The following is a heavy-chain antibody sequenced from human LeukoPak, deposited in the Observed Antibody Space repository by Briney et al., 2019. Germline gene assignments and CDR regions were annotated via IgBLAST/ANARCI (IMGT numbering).Heavy chain of an antibody. Sequence: GGSLRLSCAASGFTFRNYAMSWVRQAPGEGLEWVSEIGVSGGTTYYADSVKGRFTISRDNSKDTLYLQMNGLRAEDTAVYYCARSSGNYWAAPFDYWGQGTLVTVSS. V-gene: IGHV3-23*01. CDR2: IGVSGGTT. D-gene: IGHD1-26*01. CDR3: ARSSGNYWAAPFDY. J-gene: IGHJ4*02. CDR1: GFTFRNYA.